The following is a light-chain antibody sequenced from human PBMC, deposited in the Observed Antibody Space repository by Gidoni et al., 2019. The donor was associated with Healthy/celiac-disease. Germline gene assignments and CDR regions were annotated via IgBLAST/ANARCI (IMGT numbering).Light chain of an antibody. V-gene: IGKV1-39*01. Sequence: DIQMTQSPSSLSASVGDRVTITCRASQSISSYLNWYQQKPGKAPKLLIYAASSLQSGVPSRFSGSGSGTDFTLTISSLQPEDFATYCCQHWGTFGQGTKLEIK. J-gene: IGKJ2*01. CDR3: QHWGT. CDR2: AAS. CDR1: QSISSY.